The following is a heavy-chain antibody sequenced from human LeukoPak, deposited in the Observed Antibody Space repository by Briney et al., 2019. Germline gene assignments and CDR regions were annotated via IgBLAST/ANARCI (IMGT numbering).Heavy chain of an antibody. V-gene: IGHV1-46*01. J-gene: IGHJ5*02. Sequence: ASVKVSCKASGYTFASYYMHWVRQAPGQGLEWMGIINPSGGSTSYAQKFQGRVTMTGDTSTSTVYMELSSLRSEDTAVYYCARERLRFLEWLFNTRNWFDPWGQGTLVTVSS. CDR3: ARERLRFLEWLFNTRNWFDP. CDR2: INPSGGST. CDR1: GYTFASYY. D-gene: IGHD3-3*01.